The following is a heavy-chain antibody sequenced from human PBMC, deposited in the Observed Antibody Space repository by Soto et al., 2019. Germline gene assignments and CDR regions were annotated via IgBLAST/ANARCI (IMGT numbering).Heavy chain of an antibody. CDR3: ARGHGGSYYFDY. V-gene: IGHV4-59*01. J-gene: IGHJ4*02. Sequence: SETLYLTCAVSDGPISSYYLSWTRQPPGKGLEWIGYIYYSGSTKYNPSLKSRVTLSVDTSKTQFSLKLSSVTAADTAVYYCARGHGGSYYFDYWGQGTVVTVSS. D-gene: IGHD1-26*01. CDR2: IYYSGST. CDR1: DGPISSYY.